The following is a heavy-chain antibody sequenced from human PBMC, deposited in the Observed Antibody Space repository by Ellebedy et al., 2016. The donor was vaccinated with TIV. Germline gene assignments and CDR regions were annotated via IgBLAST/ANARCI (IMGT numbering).Heavy chain of an antibody. D-gene: IGHD2-15*01. J-gene: IGHJ4*02. V-gene: IGHV3-74*01. CDR3: ARNRYCSGGDCYALGY. CDR1: GFIFSRYW. CDR2: LNSDGSST. Sequence: GESLKISCEASGFIFSRYWMHWVRQAPGKGPVWVSRLNSDGSSTVYTDSVKGRFTISRDNAKNTLYLQMNSLRAEDTAVYYCARNRYCSGGDCYALGYWGQGTLVTVS.